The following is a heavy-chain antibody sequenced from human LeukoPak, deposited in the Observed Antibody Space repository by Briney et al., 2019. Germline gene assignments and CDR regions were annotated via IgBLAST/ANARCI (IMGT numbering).Heavy chain of an antibody. D-gene: IGHD3-10*01. V-gene: IGHV3-11*05. Sequence: GGSLRLSCAASGFTFSDYYMTWIRHAPGKGLEWFAYISNSSSSTNYADSVKGRFTISRDNAKNSLYLQMNSLIAEDTAVYYCARVPGKYAFDLWGQGTMVTVSA. CDR1: GFTFSDYY. J-gene: IGHJ3*01. CDR3: ARVPGKYAFDL. CDR2: ISNSSSST.